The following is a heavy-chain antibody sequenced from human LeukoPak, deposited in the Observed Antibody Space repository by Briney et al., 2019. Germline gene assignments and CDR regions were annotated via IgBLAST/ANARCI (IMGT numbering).Heavy chain of an antibody. CDR1: GFTFSSYS. CDR2: ISYDGSNK. CDR3: ARTAMSPQHEEGGQGYYFDY. Sequence: PGGSLRLSCAASGFTFSSYSMNWVRQAPGKGLEWVAVISYDGSNKYYADSVKGRFTNSRDNSKNTLYLQMNSLRAEDTAVYYCARTAMSPQHEEGGQGYYFDYWGQGTLVTVSS. D-gene: IGHD3-16*01. J-gene: IGHJ4*02. V-gene: IGHV3-30*03.